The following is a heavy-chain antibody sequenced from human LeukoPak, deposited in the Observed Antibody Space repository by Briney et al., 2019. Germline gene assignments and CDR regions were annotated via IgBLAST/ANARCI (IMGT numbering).Heavy chain of an antibody. J-gene: IGHJ4*02. V-gene: IGHV4-4*02. D-gene: IGHD3-22*01. CDR3: ASLRGYYPYYFDY. CDR2: IYHSGST. Sequence: KPSGTLSLTCAVSGGSISSSNWWWWVRQPPGKGLEWFGEIYHSGSTNYNPSLKSRVTISVDKSKNQISLKLSSVTAADTAVYYCASLRGYYPYYFDYWGQGTLVTASS. CDR1: GGSISSSNW.